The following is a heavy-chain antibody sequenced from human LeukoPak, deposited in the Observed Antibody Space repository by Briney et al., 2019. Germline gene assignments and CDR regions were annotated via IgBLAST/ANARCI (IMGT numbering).Heavy chain of an antibody. CDR2: ISGSGGST. D-gene: IGHD1-26*01. V-gene: IGHV3-23*01. CDR3: AKIPYVGATTLVTYFDY. CDR1: GFTFSSYA. Sequence: GGSLRLSCAASGFTFSSYAMSWVRQAPGKGLEWVSAISGSGGSTYYADSVKGRFTISRDNSKNTLYLQMNSLRAEDTAVYYCAKIPYVGATTLVTYFDYWGQGALVTVSS. J-gene: IGHJ4*02.